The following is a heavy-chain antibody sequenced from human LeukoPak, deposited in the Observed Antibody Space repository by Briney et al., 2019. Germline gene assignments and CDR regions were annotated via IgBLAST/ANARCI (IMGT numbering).Heavy chain of an antibody. CDR2: IYPGDSDT. J-gene: IGHJ3*02. CDR3: ARRTIDIVATISAFDI. Sequence: GESLKISCKGSGYSFTSYWIGWVRQMPGKGLEWMGIIYPGDSDTRYSPSFQGQVTISAGKSISTAYLQWSSLKASDTAMYYCARRTIDIVATISAFDIWGQGTMVTVSS. D-gene: IGHD5-12*01. CDR1: GYSFTSYW. V-gene: IGHV5-51*01.